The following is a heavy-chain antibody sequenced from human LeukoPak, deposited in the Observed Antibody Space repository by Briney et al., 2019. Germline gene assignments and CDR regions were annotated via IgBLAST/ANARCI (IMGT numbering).Heavy chain of an antibody. V-gene: IGHV3-23*01. CDR2: ITGSGGGS. CDR1: GFIFSNYA. Sequence: GGSLRLSCIASGFIFSNYAMRWVRQAPGKGLEWVSIITGSGGGSYYADSVKGRFTLSRDNSKNILYLQMNSLRAEDTAVYFCAKKSLWSGPLDYWGQGTLVTV. D-gene: IGHD3-3*01. CDR3: AKKSLWSGPLDY. J-gene: IGHJ4*02.